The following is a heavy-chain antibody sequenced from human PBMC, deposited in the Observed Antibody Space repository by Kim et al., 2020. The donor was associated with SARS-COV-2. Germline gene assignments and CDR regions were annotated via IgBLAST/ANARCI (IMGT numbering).Heavy chain of an antibody. V-gene: IGHV3-11*04. J-gene: IGHJ6*02. Sequence: RFTISRDNAKNSLYLQMTSLRAEDTAVYYCARCPRRIAAAGRYYYYGMDVWGQGTTVTVSS. D-gene: IGHD6-13*01. CDR3: ARCPRRIAAAGRYYYYGMDV.